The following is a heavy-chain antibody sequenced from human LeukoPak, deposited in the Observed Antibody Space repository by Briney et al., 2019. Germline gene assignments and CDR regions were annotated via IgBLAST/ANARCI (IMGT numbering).Heavy chain of an antibody. CDR2: ISYDGSNK. V-gene: IGHV3-30-3*01. CDR3: ARGPSTIFGVYYYYGMDV. J-gene: IGHJ6*02. Sequence: GGSLRLSCAASGFTFSSYAMHWVHQAPGKGLEWVAVISYDGSNKYYADSVKGRFTISRDNSKNTLYLQMNSLRAEDTAVYYCARGPSTIFGVYYYYGMDVWGQGTTVTVSS. CDR1: GFTFSSYA. D-gene: IGHD3-3*01.